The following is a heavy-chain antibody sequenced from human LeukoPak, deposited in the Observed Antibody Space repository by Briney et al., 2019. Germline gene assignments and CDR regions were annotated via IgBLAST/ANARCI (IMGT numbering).Heavy chain of an antibody. V-gene: IGHV7-4-1*02. CDR3: ARTAVLLWFGESPPGAFDI. CDR1: GYTFTSYA. Sequence: ASVTVSFKASGYTFTSYAMNWVRQAPGQGLEWMGWINTNTGNPTYAQGFTGRFVFSLDTSVSTAYLQISSLKAEDTAVYYCARTAVLLWFGESPPGAFDIWGQGTMVTVSS. CDR2: INTNTGNP. J-gene: IGHJ3*02. D-gene: IGHD3-10*01.